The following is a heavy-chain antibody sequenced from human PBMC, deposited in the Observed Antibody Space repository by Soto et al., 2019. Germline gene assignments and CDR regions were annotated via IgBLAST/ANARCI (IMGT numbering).Heavy chain of an antibody. CDR3: GREAFDCMDV. CDR2: INAVTYNT. J-gene: IGHJ6*02. D-gene: IGHD3-3*02. Sequence: QVHLVQSGAEVKKPGASVRISCKASGYTFTDYAIHWVRQAPGQTFEWMGWINAVTYNTQYSERFQGRVTLTRDTTANTAYMEVSSLKSEDTAVYYCGREAFDCMDVWGQWTTVTVS. V-gene: IGHV1-3*01. CDR1: GYTFTDYA.